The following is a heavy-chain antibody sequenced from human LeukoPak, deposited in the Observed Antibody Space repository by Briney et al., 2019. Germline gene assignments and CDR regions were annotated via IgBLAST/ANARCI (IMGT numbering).Heavy chain of an antibody. CDR2: ISYNGRDT. V-gene: IGHV3-30*04. Sequence: PGGSLRLSCAASGFTFSRHAMHWVRQAPGKGLEWLAAISYNGRDTSYAGSVKGRFTISRDNSMNTLDLQMNSLRPDDRAVYYCARDGNSASTVTALLAYNYYYMDVWGKGTTVTVSS. CDR1: GFTFSRHA. CDR3: ARDGNSASTVTALLAYNYYYMDV. D-gene: IGHD4-17*01. J-gene: IGHJ6*03.